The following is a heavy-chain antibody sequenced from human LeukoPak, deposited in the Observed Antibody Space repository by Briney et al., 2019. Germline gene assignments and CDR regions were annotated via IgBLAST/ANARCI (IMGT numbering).Heavy chain of an antibody. J-gene: IGHJ4*02. Sequence: GESLKISCKGSGYSFTSYWIGWVRQMPRKGLEWMGIIYPGDSDTRYSPSFQGQVTISADKSISTAYLQWSSLKASDTAMYYCVCAAWLVSVDYWGQGTLVTVSS. CDR3: VCAAWLVSVDY. V-gene: IGHV5-51*01. CDR1: GYSFTSYW. D-gene: IGHD6-19*01. CDR2: IYPGDSDT.